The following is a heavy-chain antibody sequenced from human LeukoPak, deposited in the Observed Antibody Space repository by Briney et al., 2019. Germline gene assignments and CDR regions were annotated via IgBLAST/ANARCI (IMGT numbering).Heavy chain of an antibody. Sequence: GESLKISCKGSGYSFTSYWIGWVRQMPGKGLEWMGIIYPGDSDTRYSPSFQGQVTISADKSISTAYLQWSSLKASDTAMYYCARRGYSYGEATRYCYGMDVWGQGTTVTVSS. D-gene: IGHD5-18*01. CDR3: ARRGYSYGEATRYCYGMDV. CDR1: GYSFTSYW. J-gene: IGHJ6*02. V-gene: IGHV5-51*01. CDR2: IYPGDSDT.